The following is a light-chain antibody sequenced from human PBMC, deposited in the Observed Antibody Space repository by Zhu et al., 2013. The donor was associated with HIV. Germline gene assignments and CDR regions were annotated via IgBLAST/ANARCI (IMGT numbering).Light chain of an antibody. J-gene: IGKJ1*01. CDR1: QGIGTY. CDR3: QQSYNSPRT. Sequence: DIQMTQSPSSVSASVGDRVTFTCRASQGIGTYLNWYQQKTGKVPRLLIYGASTLQGGVPSRFSGSGSGTDFTLTISSLQPEDFAIYYCQQSYNSPRTFGQGTKVEIK. V-gene: IGKV1-39*01. CDR2: GAS.